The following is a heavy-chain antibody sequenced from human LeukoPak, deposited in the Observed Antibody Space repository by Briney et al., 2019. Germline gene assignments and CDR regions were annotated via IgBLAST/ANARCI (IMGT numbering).Heavy chain of an antibody. Sequence: EASVKVSCKASGGTFSSYAISWVRQAPGQGLEWMGGIIPIFGTANYAQKFQGRVTVTTDTSTSTAYVELRSLRSDDSAVYFCARVPIPPYSSSWYQPFDYWGQGTLVTVSS. J-gene: IGHJ4*02. V-gene: IGHV1-69*05. CDR2: IIPIFGTA. CDR3: ARVPIPPYSSSWYQPFDY. CDR1: GGTFSSYA. D-gene: IGHD6-13*01.